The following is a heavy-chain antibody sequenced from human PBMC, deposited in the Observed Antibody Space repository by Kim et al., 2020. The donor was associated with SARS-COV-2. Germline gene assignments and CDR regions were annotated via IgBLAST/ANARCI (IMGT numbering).Heavy chain of an antibody. CDR1: GGSISSYY. CDR3: ARDILAYCGGDCYNHAFDI. J-gene: IGHJ3*02. Sequence: SETLSLTCTVSGGSISSYYWSWIRQPPGKGLEWIGYIYYSGSTNYNPSLKSRVTISVDTSKNQFSLKLSSVTAADTAVYYCARDILAYCGGDCYNHAFDIWGQGTMVTVSS. CDR2: IYYSGST. V-gene: IGHV4-59*01. D-gene: IGHD2-21*02.